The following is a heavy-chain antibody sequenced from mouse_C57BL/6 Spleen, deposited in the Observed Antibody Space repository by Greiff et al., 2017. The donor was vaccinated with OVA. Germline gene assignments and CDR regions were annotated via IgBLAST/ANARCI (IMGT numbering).Heavy chain of an antibody. Sequence: EVKLVESGGGLVKPGGSLKLSCAASGFTFSSYAMSWVRQTPEKRLEWVATISDGGSYTYYPDNVKGRFTISRDNAKNNLYLQMSHLKSEDTAMYYCARGDDFDYWGQGTTLTVSS. CDR2: ISDGGSYT. J-gene: IGHJ2*01. CDR3: ARGDDFDY. CDR1: GFTFSSYA. V-gene: IGHV5-4*03. D-gene: IGHD3-3*01.